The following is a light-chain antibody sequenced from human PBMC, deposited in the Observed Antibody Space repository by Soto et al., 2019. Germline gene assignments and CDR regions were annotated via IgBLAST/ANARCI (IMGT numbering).Light chain of an antibody. V-gene: IGKV1-5*01. CDR1: QSISSW. J-gene: IGKJ1*01. Sequence: DIQMTQSPSTLSASVGDRVTITCRASQSISSWLAWYQQKPGKAPRLLIYDASYLERGVPSRFSGSGSGTEITLTSSQLQHDNLANYCCQQYNRFFTFGQGTKVEI. CDR3: QQYNRFFT. CDR2: DAS.